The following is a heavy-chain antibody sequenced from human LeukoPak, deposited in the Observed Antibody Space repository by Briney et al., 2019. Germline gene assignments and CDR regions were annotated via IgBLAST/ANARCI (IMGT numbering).Heavy chain of an antibody. CDR3: ARDLRGTVAYFDY. D-gene: IGHD4-23*01. J-gene: IGHJ4*02. CDR2: ISAYNADT. CDR1: GYTFTSYG. Sequence: ASVKVSCKASGYTFTSYGISWVRQAPGQGLEWMGWISAYNADTNHAPKLQGRVTVTTDTSTSTAYMELRSLRSDDTAVYYCARDLRGTVAYFDYWGQGTLVTVSS. V-gene: IGHV1-18*01.